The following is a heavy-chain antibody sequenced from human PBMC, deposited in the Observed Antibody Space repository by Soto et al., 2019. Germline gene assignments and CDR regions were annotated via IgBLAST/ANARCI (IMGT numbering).Heavy chain of an antibody. Sequence: PGESLKISCAASGFTVSSNYMSWVRQAPGKGLEWVSVIYSGGSTYYADSVKGRFTISRDNSKNTLYLQMNSLRAEDTAVYYCARSRRWLQSALAYWGQGTLVTVSS. D-gene: IGHD5-12*01. J-gene: IGHJ4*02. V-gene: IGHV3-66*01. CDR2: IYSGGST. CDR1: GFTVSSNY. CDR3: ARSRRWLQSALAY.